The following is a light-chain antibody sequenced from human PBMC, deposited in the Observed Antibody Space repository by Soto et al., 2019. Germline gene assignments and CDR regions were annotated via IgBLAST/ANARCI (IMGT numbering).Light chain of an antibody. CDR2: NVS. CDR1: QSLVYSDGNTY. V-gene: IGKV2-30*01. Sequence: DVVLTQAPLSLPVTLGQPASISCRSSQSLVYSDGNTYLNWFHQRTGQSPSRLIYNVSNRDSGVPDRFSGSGSGTDFTLRISRVEAEDVGVYYCMQGTHWHPLTFVQGKRLEIK. CDR3: MQGTHWHPLT. J-gene: IGKJ5*01.